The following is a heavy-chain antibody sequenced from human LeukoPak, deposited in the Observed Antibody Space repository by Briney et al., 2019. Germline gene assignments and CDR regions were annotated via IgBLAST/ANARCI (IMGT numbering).Heavy chain of an antibody. D-gene: IGHD3-9*01. CDR2: INWNGGST. Sequence: GGSLRLSCAASGFTFDDYGMSWVRRAPGKGLDWVSGINWNGGSTGYADSVKGRFTISRDNAKNSLYLQMNSLRAEDTALHYCARDANAYDILTGYYDYWGQGTLVTVSS. CDR1: GFTFDDYG. J-gene: IGHJ4*02. CDR3: ARDANAYDILTGYYDY. V-gene: IGHV3-20*04.